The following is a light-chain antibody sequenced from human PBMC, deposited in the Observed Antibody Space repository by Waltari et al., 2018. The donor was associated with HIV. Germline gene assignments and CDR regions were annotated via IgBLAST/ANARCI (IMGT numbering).Light chain of an antibody. CDR1: SGSVSTTYY. V-gene: IGLV8-61*01. CDR3: VLYMGSGISV. CDR2: NTN. Sequence: QTVVTQEPSFSVSPGGTVTLTFGLSSGSVSTTYYPSWYQHTPGQAPLTLIYNTNTRSSGVPDRFSGSILGNKAALNITGAQADDECDYYCVLYMGSGISVFGGGTKLTVL. J-gene: IGLJ2*01.